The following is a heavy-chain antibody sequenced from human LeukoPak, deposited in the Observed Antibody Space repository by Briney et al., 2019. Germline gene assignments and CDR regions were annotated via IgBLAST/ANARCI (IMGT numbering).Heavy chain of an antibody. CDR2: IKSKTDGGTA. CDR3: ATALRGVGS. D-gene: IGHD3-3*01. V-gene: IGHV3-15*01. J-gene: IGHJ5*02. Sequence: GGSLRLSCAASGFTFSNYAMTWVRQAPGKGLEWVGRIKSKTDGGTAEYAAPVKGRFIISRDDSKNTLYLQMNSLNSDDTGVYYCATALRGVGSWGQGTLVTVPS. CDR1: GFTFSNYA.